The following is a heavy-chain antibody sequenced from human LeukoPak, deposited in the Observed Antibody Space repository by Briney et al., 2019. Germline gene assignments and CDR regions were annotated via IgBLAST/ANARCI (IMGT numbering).Heavy chain of an antibody. Sequence: PSETLSLTCTVSSGSISSYYWSWIRQPPGKGLEWIGYIYYSGSTNYNPSLKSRVTISVDTSKNQFSLKLSSVTAADTAVYYCARVATRYYDFWSGYPYYFDYWGQGTLVTVSS. CDR1: SGSISSYY. V-gene: IGHV4-59*01. CDR3: ARVATRYYDFWSGYPYYFDY. J-gene: IGHJ4*02. CDR2: IYYSGST. D-gene: IGHD3-3*01.